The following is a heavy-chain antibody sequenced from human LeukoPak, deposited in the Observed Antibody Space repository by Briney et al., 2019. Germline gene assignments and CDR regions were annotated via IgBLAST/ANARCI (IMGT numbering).Heavy chain of an antibody. CDR3: GKGPGYSVYDNLPHH. D-gene: IGHD5/OR15-5a*01. CDR1: GFTFSDYY. J-gene: IGHJ5*02. CDR2: ISDDGSKI. V-gene: IGHV3-30*18. Sequence: GGSLRLSCAASGFTFSDYYMSWIRQAPGKGLEWVAVISDDGSKIYYGDSVKGRFTISRDNSKNTLNLQMDSLRPDDTAVYYCGKGPGYSVYDNLPHHWGQGTLVTVSS.